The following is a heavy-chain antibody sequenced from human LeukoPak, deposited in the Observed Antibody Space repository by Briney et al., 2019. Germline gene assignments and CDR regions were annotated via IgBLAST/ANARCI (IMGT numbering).Heavy chain of an antibody. CDR2: IIPIFGTA. CDR1: GGTFSSYA. J-gene: IGHJ4*02. CDR3: ARAAPHYYFDY. Sequence: ASVKVSCKASGGTFSSYAISWVRQAPGQGLEWMGRIIPIFGTANYAQKFQGRVTITTDESTSTAYMELSSLRSEDTAVHYCARAAPHYYFDYWGQGTLVTVSS. V-gene: IGHV1-69*05.